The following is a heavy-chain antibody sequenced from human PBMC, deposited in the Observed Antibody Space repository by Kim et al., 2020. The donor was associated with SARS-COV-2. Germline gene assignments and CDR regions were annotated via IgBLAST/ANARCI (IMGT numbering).Heavy chain of an antibody. D-gene: IGHD5-18*01. CDR2: ISSGKSNK. CDR3: ARAGRRYSCPGD. J-gene: IGHJ4*02. V-gene: IGHV3-21*01. Sequence: GGSLRLSCAASGFTFSSYSMNWVRQAPGKGLEWVSSISSGKSNKCYADSVKGRFTISRDNAKNTLYLQMNSLRTEDTAVYYCARAGRRYSCPGDWGEG. CDR1: GFTFSSYS.